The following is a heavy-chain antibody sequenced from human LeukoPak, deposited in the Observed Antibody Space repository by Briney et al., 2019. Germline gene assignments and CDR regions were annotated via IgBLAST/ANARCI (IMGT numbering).Heavy chain of an antibody. CDR1: GGSIMVAAYS. Sequence: SETLSLTCTVSGGSIMVAAYSWSWIRQPPGKGLEWIGYIYYSGRTYYNPSLKSRVTISLDRSKNQFSLKVSSVTAADTAVYFCARGYGDNSGAFDICGQGTLVTVSS. CDR2: IYYSGRT. V-gene: IGHV4-30-2*01. CDR3: ARGYGDNSGAFDI. D-gene: IGHD4-23*01. J-gene: IGHJ3*02.